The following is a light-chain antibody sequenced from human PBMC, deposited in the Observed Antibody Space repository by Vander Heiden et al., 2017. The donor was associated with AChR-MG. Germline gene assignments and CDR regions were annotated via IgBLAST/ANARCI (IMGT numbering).Light chain of an antibody. J-gene: IGKJ3*01. CDR1: QRVSSSY. V-gene: IGKV3-20*01. CDR2: GAA. CDR3: QHYGSSAGFT. Sequence: EIVLTQSPGTLSFSPGERATLACRASQRVSSSYLAWYQQKPAQAPRRLIYGAASRATGIPDEFSGSGSGTDFTLTISRLEPEDYAVYYCQHYGSSAGFTFGPGTKVDFK.